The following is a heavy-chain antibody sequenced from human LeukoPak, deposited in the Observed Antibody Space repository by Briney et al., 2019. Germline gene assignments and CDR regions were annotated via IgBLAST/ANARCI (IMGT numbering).Heavy chain of an antibody. CDR2: MNPNSGNT. CDR3: ARGQIVGDTRY. J-gene: IGHJ4*02. CDR1: GHTFTSYD. Sequence: GASVKVSCKASGHTFTSYDINWVRQATGQELGWMGWMNPNSGNTGYAQKFQGRVTMTRNTSISTAYMELSSLRSEDTAVYYCARGQIVGDTRYWGQGTLVTVSS. D-gene: IGHD1-26*01. V-gene: IGHV1-8*01.